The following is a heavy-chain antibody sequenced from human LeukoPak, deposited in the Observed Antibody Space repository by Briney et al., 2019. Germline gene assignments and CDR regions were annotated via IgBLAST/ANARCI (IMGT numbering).Heavy chain of an antibody. Sequence: SETLSLTCAVYGGSFSGYYWSWIRQPPGKGLEWIGEINHSGSTNYNPSLKSRVTISVDTSKNQFSLKLSSVTAADTAVYYCARHVGAVPERNWFDPWGQGTLVTVSS. CDR2: INHSGST. D-gene: IGHD1-14*01. V-gene: IGHV4-34*01. CDR3: ARHVGAVPERNWFDP. J-gene: IGHJ5*02. CDR1: GGSFSGYY.